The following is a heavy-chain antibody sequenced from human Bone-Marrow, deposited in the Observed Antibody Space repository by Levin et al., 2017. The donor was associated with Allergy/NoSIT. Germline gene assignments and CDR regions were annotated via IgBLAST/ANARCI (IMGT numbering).Heavy chain of an antibody. Sequence: GGSLRLSCAASGFSFSDSSMNWVRQAPGKGLEWVSSISGSSNYIYYLDSVKGRFTISRDNAKNSLYQQMNNLRDDAAAVYGCVRCRRGEVRYRPIEASYYHGMDVWGQGTTVTVSS. D-gene: IGHD3-16*01. J-gene: IGHJ6*02. V-gene: IGHV3-21*01. CDR2: ISGSSNYI. CDR1: GFSFSDSS. CDR3: VRCRRGEVRYRPIEASYYHGMDV.